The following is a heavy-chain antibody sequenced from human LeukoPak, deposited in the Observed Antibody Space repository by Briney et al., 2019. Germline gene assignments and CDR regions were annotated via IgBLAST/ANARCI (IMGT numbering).Heavy chain of an antibody. V-gene: IGHV3-74*01. Sequence: GGSLRLSCAASGFTFSSYWMHWVRQAPGKGLVWVSRIKSDGSSTTYADSVKGRFTISRDNAKNSLYLQMNSLRAEDTAVYYCACGGRGFLLERRIIYWGQGTLVTVSS. J-gene: IGHJ4*02. CDR3: ACGGRGFLLERRIIY. D-gene: IGHD1-1*01. CDR1: GFTFSSYW. CDR2: IKSDGSST.